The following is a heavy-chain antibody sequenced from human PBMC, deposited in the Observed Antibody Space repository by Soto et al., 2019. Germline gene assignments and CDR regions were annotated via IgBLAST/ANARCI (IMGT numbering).Heavy chain of an antibody. J-gene: IGHJ1*01. CDR1: GFNFNRFA. CDR2: ISYDGNNE. V-gene: IGHV3-30*09. D-gene: IGHD2-2*01. Sequence: QVQMLESGGGLVHPGMSLRLPCTACGFNFNRFAIHWARNAPGKGLEWVAVISYDGNNEYVAVPLRDLFAISRDNSQYTLFLQLDDVRVEDTGSYYCARYPSTPSWRGPEDLCGQGSLVIVSS. CDR3: ARYPSTPSWRGPEDL.